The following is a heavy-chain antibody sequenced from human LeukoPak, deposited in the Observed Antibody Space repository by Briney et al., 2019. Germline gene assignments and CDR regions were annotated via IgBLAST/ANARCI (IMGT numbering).Heavy chain of an antibody. CDR3: AASKMTTYYDILTGYPSL. CDR1: GFTFTSSA. D-gene: IGHD3-9*01. Sequence: GTSVKVSCKASGFTFTSSAMQWVRQARGQRLEWIGWIVVGSGNTNYAQKFQERVTITRDMSTSTAYMELISLRSEDTAVYYCAASKMTTYYDILTGYPSLWGQGTLVTVSS. V-gene: IGHV1-58*02. J-gene: IGHJ1*01. CDR2: IVVGSGNT.